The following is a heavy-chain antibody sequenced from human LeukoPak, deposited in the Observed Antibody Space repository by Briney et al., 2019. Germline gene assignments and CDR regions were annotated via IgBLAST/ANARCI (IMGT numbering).Heavy chain of an antibody. CDR2: IRNKANSYTT. CDR1: GFSFSDHY. CDR3: VRVGAYYDPVAGSHDALDL. J-gene: IGHJ3*01. D-gene: IGHD3-9*01. V-gene: IGHV3-72*01. Sequence: PPGGSLRLSCAASGFSFSDHYIDWVRQAPGKGLEWVGRIRNKANSYTTTYAASVKGRFSISRVDSQNSLYLQMNSLKIEDTAVYKCVRVGAYYDPVAGSHDALDLWGQGTMVTVSS.